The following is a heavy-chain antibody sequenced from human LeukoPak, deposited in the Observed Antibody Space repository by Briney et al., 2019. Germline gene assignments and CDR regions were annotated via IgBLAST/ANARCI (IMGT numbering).Heavy chain of an antibody. J-gene: IGHJ3*02. Sequence: ASVKVSCKASGYTFTSYYMHWVRQAPGQGLEWMGIINPSGGSTISAQKFQGRVSMTRGTSTSTVYMELSSLRSEDTAVYYCAREGSWGTDAFDIRGQGTMVTVSS. CDR2: INPSGGST. D-gene: IGHD3-10*01. CDR3: AREGSWGTDAFDI. V-gene: IGHV1-46*01. CDR1: GYTFTSYY.